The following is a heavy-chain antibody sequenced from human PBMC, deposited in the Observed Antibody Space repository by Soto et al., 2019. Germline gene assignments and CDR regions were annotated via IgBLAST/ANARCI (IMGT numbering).Heavy chain of an antibody. V-gene: IGHV4-39*01. CDR1: GGSISSSIYY. D-gene: IGHD3-9*01. J-gene: IGHJ6*02. Sequence: NPSETLSLTCTVSGGSISSSIYYWVWIRQPPGKVLDWIGSIYYSGITYYNPSLKSRVTISVDTSKNQFSLKLSSVTAADTAVYYCASDSRGPQLLRYFDWAPGPYYYYGMDVWGQGTTVTVSS. CDR2: IYYSGIT. CDR3: ASDSRGPQLLRYFDWAPGPYYYYGMDV.